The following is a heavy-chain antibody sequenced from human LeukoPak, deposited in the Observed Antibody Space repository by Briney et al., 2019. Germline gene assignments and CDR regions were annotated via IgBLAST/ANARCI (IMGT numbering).Heavy chain of an antibody. CDR3: AKGNWNQYDY. Sequence: SETLSLTCTVSGGSMSSSSYHWDWIRQPPGKGLEWIGTIYYTGTTSENPSLKSRVTISGDTSKNRFFLNLNSVTASDTAVYYCAKGNWNQYDYWGQGTLVTVSS. CDR2: IYYTGTT. V-gene: IGHV4-39*01. D-gene: IGHD1-20*01. J-gene: IGHJ4*02. CDR1: GGSMSSSSYH.